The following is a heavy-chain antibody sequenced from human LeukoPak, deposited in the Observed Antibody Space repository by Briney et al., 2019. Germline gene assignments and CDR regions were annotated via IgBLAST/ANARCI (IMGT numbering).Heavy chain of an antibody. CDR2: IYYSGST. Sequence: SESVSLTCTVSGGSISSYYWNWIRQPPGKGLEWIGYIYYSGSTNYNPTLKSRGTILVETSKNQFSLRLSSVTAADTAVYYCAREYSSSSGRRAFDIWGQRTLGSASS. D-gene: IGHD6-6*01. CDR3: AREYSSSSGRRAFDI. J-gene: IGHJ3*02. CDR1: GGSISSYY. V-gene: IGHV4-59*08.